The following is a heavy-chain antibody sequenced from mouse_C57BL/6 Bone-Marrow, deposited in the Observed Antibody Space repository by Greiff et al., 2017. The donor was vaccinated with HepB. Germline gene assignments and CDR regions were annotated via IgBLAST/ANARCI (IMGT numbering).Heavy chain of an antibody. CDR3: TITTVVATEAMDY. Sequence: EVMLVESGGGLVQPGGSMKLSCVASGFTFSNYWMNWVRQSPEKGLEWVAQIRLKSDNYATHYAESVKGRFTISRDDSKSSVYLQMNNLRAEDTGIYYCTITTVVATEAMDYWGQGTSVTVSS. J-gene: IGHJ4*01. CDR2: IRLKSDNYAT. D-gene: IGHD1-1*01. CDR1: GFTFSNYW. V-gene: IGHV6-3*01.